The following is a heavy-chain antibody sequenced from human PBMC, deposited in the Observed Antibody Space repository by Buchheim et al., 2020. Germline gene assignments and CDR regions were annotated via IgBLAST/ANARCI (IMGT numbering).Heavy chain of an antibody. J-gene: IGHJ6*02. D-gene: IGHD6-13*01. V-gene: IGHV1-69*01. CDR3: ARDSGHSSSWYKVPYYYYGMDV. Sequence: QVQLVQSGAEVKKPGSSVKFSCKASGGTFSSYAISWVRQAPGQGLEWMGGIIPIFGTANYAQKFQGRVTITADESTSTAYMELSSLRSEDTAVYYCARDSGHSSSWYKVPYYYYGMDVWGQGTT. CDR1: GGTFSSYA. CDR2: IIPIFGTA.